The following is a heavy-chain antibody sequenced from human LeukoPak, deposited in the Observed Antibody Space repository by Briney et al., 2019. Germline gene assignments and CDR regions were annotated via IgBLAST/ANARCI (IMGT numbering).Heavy chain of an antibody. CDR3: ARHPYYYDSSGYYFDY. CDR2: IYPRDSDT. V-gene: IGHV5-51*01. Sequence: GASLKISSNASGYRCTSYWIGWVRRLPGKSLEWMVIIYPRDSDTRYNPSLQSQVTISADKSISTAYLQLSSLNAPDPALHYCARHPYYYDSSGYYFDYWGQGTLVTVSS. J-gene: IGHJ4*02. CDR1: GYRCTSYW. D-gene: IGHD3-22*01.